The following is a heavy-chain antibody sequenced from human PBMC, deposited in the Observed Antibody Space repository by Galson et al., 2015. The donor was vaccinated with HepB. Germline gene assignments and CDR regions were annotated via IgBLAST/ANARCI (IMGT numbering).Heavy chain of an antibody. V-gene: IGHV4-34*01. CDR3: ARRGTIFGVVNWFDP. D-gene: IGHD3-3*01. CDR2: INHSGST. J-gene: IGHJ5*02. Sequence: SEPLSLTCAVYGGSFSGYYWSWIRQPPGKGLEWIGEINHSGSTNYNPSLKSRVTISVDTSKNQFSLKLSSVTAADTAVYYCARRGTIFGVVNWFDPWGQGTLVTVSS. CDR1: GGSFSGYY.